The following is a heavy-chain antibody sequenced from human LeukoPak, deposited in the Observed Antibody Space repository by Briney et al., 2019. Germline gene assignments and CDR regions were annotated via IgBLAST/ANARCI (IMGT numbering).Heavy chain of an antibody. CDR2: INPSGGST. Sequence: GASVKVSCKASGYTFTSYYMRWVRQAPGQGLEWMGIINPSGGSTSYAQKFQGRVTMTRDMSTSTVYMELSSLRSEDTAVYYCARDLARVVPAAISNYYYYMDVWGKGTTVTVSS. J-gene: IGHJ6*03. CDR1: GYTFTSYY. D-gene: IGHD2-2*01. V-gene: IGHV1-46*01. CDR3: ARDLARVVPAAISNYYYYMDV.